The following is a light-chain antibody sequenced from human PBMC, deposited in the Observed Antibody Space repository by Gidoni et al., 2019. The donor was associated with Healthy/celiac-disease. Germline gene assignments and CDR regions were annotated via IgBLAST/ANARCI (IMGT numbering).Light chain of an antibody. CDR1: SSDVGGYNY. J-gene: IGLJ1*01. CDR2: EVS. V-gene: IGLV2-14*01. Sequence: QSALTQPASVSGSPGQSITISCTGTSSDVGGYNYVSWYQQHPGKAPKLRIYEVSNRPSGVPDRFSGSKSGNTASLTISGLQAEDEADYYCSSYTSSILYVFGTGTKVTVL. CDR3: SSYTSSILYV.